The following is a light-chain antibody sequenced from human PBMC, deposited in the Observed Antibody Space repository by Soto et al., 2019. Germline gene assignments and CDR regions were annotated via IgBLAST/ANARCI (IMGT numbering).Light chain of an antibody. CDR2: DAS. V-gene: IGKV3-11*01. CDR3: QQRGSWPQLT. CDR1: QSVGSS. Sequence: ILLTQSPATLSLSRGERATLSCSASQSVGSSLAWFQQKPGQPPRLLIYDASNRATGIPARFSGSGSGTDFTLTISSLEPEDFAVYYCQQRGSWPQLTFGGGTKVDIK. J-gene: IGKJ4*01.